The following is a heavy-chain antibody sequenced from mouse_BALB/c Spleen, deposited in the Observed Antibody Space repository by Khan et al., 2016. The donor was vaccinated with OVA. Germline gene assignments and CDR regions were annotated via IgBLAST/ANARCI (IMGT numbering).Heavy chain of an antibody. CDR1: AFSLTSYG. CDR2: IWTGGST. D-gene: IGHD1-1*01. V-gene: IGHV2-9*02. Sequence: QVQLKESGPGLVAPSQSLSITCTVSAFSLTSYGVHWVRQPPGKGLEWLGVIWTGGSTNYNSALRSRLTINKDNSKSQVFLKMNNLQTDDTAMYCCARDLGSSHWYFDVWGAGTTVTVSS. J-gene: IGHJ1*01. CDR3: ARDLGSSHWYFDV.